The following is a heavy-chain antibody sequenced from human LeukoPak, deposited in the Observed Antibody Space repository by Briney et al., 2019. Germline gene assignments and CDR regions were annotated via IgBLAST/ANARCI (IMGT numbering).Heavy chain of an antibody. CDR1: GFTFSSYE. CDR2: ISSSGSTI. V-gene: IGHV3-48*03. Sequence: PGGSLRLSCAASGFTFSSYEMNWVRQAPGKGLEWVSYISSSGSTIYYADSVKGRFTISRDNAKNSLYLKMNSLRAEDTAVYYCARERYYDSSGYYDAFDIWGQGTMVTVSS. D-gene: IGHD3-22*01. J-gene: IGHJ3*02. CDR3: ARERYYDSSGYYDAFDI.